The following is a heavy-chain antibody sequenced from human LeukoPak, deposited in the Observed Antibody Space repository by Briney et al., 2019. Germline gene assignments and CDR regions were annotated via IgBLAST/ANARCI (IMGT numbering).Heavy chain of an antibody. J-gene: IGHJ2*01. CDR1: GFTVSSNY. Sequence: GGSLRLSCAASGFTVSSNYMSWVRQAPGKGPVWVSRINNDGSGTTYADSVKGRFTISRDNAKNSLYLQMNSLRAEDTALYYCAKDIAAAGTGWYFDLWGRGTLVTVSS. CDR2: INNDGSGT. V-gene: IGHV3-74*01. D-gene: IGHD6-13*01. CDR3: AKDIAAAGTGWYFDL.